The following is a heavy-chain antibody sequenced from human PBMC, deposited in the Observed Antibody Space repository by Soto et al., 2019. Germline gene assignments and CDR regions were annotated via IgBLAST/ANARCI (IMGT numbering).Heavy chain of an antibody. CDR3: ASSIAARRRYYYYYMDV. J-gene: IGHJ6*03. D-gene: IGHD6-6*01. CDR2: IYYSGST. V-gene: IGHV4-59*01. CDR1: GGSISSYY. Sequence: SETLSLTCTVSGGSISSYYWSWIRQPPGKGLEWIGYIYYSGSTNYNPSLKSRVTISVDTSKNQFSLKLSSVTAADTAVYYCASSIAARRRYYYYYMDVWGKGTTVTVSS.